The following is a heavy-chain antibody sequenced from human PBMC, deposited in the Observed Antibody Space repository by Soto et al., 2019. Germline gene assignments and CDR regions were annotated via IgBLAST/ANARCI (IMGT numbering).Heavy chain of an antibody. V-gene: IGHV3-23*01. CDR1: GFTFSSYA. CDR2: ISGSGGST. D-gene: IGHD2-15*01. CDR3: AKDRGSGYCSGGSCYSGYYYGMDV. Sequence: GGSLRLSCAASGFTFSSYAMSWVRQAPGKGLEWVSAISGSGGSTYYADSVKGRFTISRDNSKNTLYLQMNSLRAEDTAVYYCAKDRGSGYCSGGSCYSGYYYGMDVWGQGTTVTVSS. J-gene: IGHJ6*02.